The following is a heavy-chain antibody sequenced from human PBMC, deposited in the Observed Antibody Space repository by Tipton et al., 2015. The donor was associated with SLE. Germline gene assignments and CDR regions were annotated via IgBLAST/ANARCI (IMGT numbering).Heavy chain of an antibody. J-gene: IGHJ5*02. CDR2: IYYSGIT. D-gene: IGHD3-3*01. CDR1: GGSISSSSYY. V-gene: IGHV4-39*07. Sequence: TLSLTCTVSGGSISSSSYYWGWIRPPPGKGLEWIGSIYYSGITYYNPSLKSRVTISVDTTKNQFSLMLSSVTAADTAVYYCVRQYGSITIWVWGTWFARWGQGTLVIVSS. CDR3: VRQYGSITIWVWGTWFAR.